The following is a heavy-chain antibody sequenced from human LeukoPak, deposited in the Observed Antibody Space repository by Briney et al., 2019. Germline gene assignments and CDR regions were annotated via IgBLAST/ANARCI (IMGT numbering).Heavy chain of an antibody. CDR2: IKQDGREE. J-gene: IGHJ4*02. V-gene: IGHV3-7*05. CDR1: GFTFSTYW. CDR3: ASGGFTRSSY. Sequence: PGGSLRLSCAVSGFTFSTYWMSWVRQAPGKGLEWVANIKQDGREENYVDSVKGRFTISRDNAKNSLYLQMNSLRAEDTAVYYCASGGFTRSSYWGQGTLVTVSS. D-gene: IGHD6-6*01.